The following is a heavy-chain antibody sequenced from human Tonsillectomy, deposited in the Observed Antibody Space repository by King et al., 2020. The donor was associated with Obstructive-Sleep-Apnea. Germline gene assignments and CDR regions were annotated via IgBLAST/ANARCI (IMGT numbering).Heavy chain of an antibody. CDR1: GFTFRNYW. CDR2: IRKDGSEE. V-gene: IGHV3-7*03. J-gene: IGHJ4*02. Sequence: DVQLVESGGGLVQPGGSLRLSCAASGFTFRNYWMSCVRQAPVKGPEWLANIRKDGSEESYSDSVKGRFTISRDNAHNLLFLQMNSLRTEDTAVYYCARDSRSESRYDFFDFWGQGTRVTVSS. CDR3: ARDSRSESRYDFFDF. D-gene: IGHD3-3*01.